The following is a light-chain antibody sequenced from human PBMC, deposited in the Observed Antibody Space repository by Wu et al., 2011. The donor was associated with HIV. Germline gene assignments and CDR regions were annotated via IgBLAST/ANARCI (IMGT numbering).Light chain of an antibody. Sequence: EIVLTQSPDTLSLSPGERATLSCRASQSVSSFFAWYQQKPGHAPRLLMYGASSRATGIPDRFSGSGSGTDFTLTISRLEPEDFAVYYCQQYGSSPFTFGPGTKVDIK. J-gene: IGKJ3*01. CDR3: QQYGSSPFT. CDR2: GAS. CDR1: QSVSSF. V-gene: IGKV3-20*01.